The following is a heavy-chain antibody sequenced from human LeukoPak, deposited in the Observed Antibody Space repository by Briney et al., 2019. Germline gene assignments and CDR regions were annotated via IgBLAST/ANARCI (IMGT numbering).Heavy chain of an antibody. J-gene: IGHJ4*02. D-gene: IGHD6-19*01. V-gene: IGHV4-34*01. CDR1: GGSISSYY. Sequence: SETLSLTCTVSGGSISSYYWSWIRQPPGKGLEWIGEINHSGSTNYNPSLKSRVTISVDTSKNQFSLKLSSVTAADTAVYYCARRGIRQWLVRGSVYFDYWGQGTLVTVSS. CDR2: INHSGST. CDR3: ARRGIRQWLVRGSVYFDY.